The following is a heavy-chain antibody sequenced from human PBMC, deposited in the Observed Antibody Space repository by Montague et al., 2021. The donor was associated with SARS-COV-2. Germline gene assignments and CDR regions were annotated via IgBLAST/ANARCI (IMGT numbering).Heavy chain of an antibody. CDR1: GFAFSSYE. D-gene: IGHD2-21*02. J-gene: IGHJ4*02. Sequence: SLRLSCAASGFAFSSYEINWVRQAPGKGLEWIAYISSSVGSLQYADFXXVRFTISRDNARNSLYLQMNSLRAEDTAVYYCAREVAGCHGDCNDYWGQGTLVTVSS. CDR2: ISSSVGSL. V-gene: IGHV3-48*03. CDR3: AREVAGCHGDCNDY.